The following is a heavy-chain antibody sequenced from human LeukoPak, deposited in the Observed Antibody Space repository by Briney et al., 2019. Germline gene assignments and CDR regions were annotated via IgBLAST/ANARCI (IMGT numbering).Heavy chain of an antibody. CDR3: ARWESGSSWALNWFDP. D-gene: IGHD6-13*01. CDR1: GFTFSDYW. Sequence: GGSLRLSCAAPGFTFSDYWMSWVRQAPGNGLEWVANINQDGSEKYYVDSVKGRFTISRDNAKNSLFLQMNSLRAEDTAEYYCARWESGSSWALNWFDPWGQGTLVTVSS. V-gene: IGHV3-7*01. J-gene: IGHJ5*02. CDR2: INQDGSEK.